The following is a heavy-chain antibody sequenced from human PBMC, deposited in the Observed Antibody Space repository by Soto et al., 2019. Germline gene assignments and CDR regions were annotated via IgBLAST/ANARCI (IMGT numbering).Heavy chain of an antibody. J-gene: IGHJ4*02. D-gene: IGHD3-16*01. CDR2: ASYDGTYK. Sequence: QVELVESGGGVVRPGKSLTVSCTGSGFVFGGFGMHWVRQTPGKGLEWLGMASYDGTYKYFGDSVKGRFTISRDNGMNTVYLQMDNLRLGGTALYYCGGGGDVLDYWGRGTLVTVSS. CDR3: GGGGDVLDY. CDR1: GFVFGGFG. V-gene: IGHV3-30*03.